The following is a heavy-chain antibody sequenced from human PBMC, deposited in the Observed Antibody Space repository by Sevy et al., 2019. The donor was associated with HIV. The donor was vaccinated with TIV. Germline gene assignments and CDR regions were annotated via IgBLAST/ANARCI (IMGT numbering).Heavy chain of an antibody. V-gene: IGHV4-59*01. Sequence: SETLSLTCTVSGGSISSYYWSWIRQPPGKGLEWIGYIYYSGSTNYNPSLKSRVTISVDTSKNQFSPKLSSVTAADTAVYYCARAIDSSGYYYTQGYYYYGMDVWGQGTTVTVSS. CDR1: GGSISSYY. D-gene: IGHD3-22*01. J-gene: IGHJ6*02. CDR2: IYYSGST. CDR3: ARAIDSSGYYYTQGYYYYGMDV.